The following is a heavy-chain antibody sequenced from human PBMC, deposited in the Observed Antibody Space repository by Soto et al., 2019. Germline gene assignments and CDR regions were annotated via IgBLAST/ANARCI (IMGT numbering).Heavy chain of an antibody. CDR2: IYYSGST. J-gene: IGHJ4*02. CDR1: SGSISSSSSY. CDR3: ARGTWIQIWLLPGYYFDS. D-gene: IGHD5-18*01. V-gene: IGHV4-39*01. Sequence: PSETLSLTCTVSSGSISSSSSYWGWIRQPPGKGLEWIGSIYYSGSTYYNPSLKSRVTISIDASKNQFSLKLRSVTAADTAVYYCARGTWIQIWLLPGYYFDSWGLGTPVTVSS.